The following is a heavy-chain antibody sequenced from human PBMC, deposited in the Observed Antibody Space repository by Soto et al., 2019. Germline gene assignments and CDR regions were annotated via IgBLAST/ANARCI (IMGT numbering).Heavy chain of an antibody. Sequence: GPPVKVSCTVSGYTLTELSMHWVRQAPGKGLEWMGGFDPEDGETIYAQKFQGRVTMTEDTSTDTAYMGLSSLRSEDTAVYYCATLFSPSDYYDSSGLWGQGTMVTVSS. V-gene: IGHV1-24*01. CDR3: ATLFSPSDYYDSSGL. J-gene: IGHJ3*01. CDR2: FDPEDGET. D-gene: IGHD3-22*01. CDR1: GYTLTELS.